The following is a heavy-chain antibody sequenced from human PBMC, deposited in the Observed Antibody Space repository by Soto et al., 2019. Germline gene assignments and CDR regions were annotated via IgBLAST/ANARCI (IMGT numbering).Heavy chain of an antibody. J-gene: IGHJ4*02. V-gene: IGHV3-23*01. CDR2: ISSSGKSI. D-gene: IGHD2-2*01. CDR3: ASEPAGIVVRPADVERVDH. Sequence: PGGSLRLSCAASGFNFSSNAMIWVRQAPGRGLEWVSGISSSGKSIYYADSVKGRFIISRDNSRNKLHLQMNSLRAEDTAVYFCASEPAGIVVRPADVERVDHWGQGTLVTV. CDR1: GFNFSSNA.